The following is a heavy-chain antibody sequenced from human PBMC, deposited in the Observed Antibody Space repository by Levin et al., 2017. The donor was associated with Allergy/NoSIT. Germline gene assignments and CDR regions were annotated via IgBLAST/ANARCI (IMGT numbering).Heavy chain of an antibody. CDR3: ARVVWKNTFDI. D-gene: IGHD2-8*01. J-gene: IGHJ3*02. V-gene: IGHV4-31*03. Sequence: SETLSLTCTVSGGSISSGGYSWTWIRQHPGKGLEWIGYISYSGSTYYNPSLKSRVIISLDRSKNQFSLKLTSVTAADTAVYHCARVVWKNTFDIWGQGTMVTVSS. CDR2: ISYSGST. CDR1: GGSISSGGYS.